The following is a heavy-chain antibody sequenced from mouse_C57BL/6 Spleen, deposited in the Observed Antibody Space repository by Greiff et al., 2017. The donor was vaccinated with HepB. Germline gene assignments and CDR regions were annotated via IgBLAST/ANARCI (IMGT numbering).Heavy chain of an antibody. V-gene: IGHV1-55*01. Sequence: QVQLQQPGAELVKPGASVKMSCKASGYTFTSYWITWVKQRPGQGLEWIGDIYPGSGSTNYNEKFKSKATLTVDTSSSTAYMQLSSLTSEDSAVYYCARRIYYYGSKYFDYWGQGTTLTVSS. CDR1: GYTFTSYW. J-gene: IGHJ2*01. D-gene: IGHD1-1*01. CDR3: ARRIYYYGSKYFDY. CDR2: IYPGSGST.